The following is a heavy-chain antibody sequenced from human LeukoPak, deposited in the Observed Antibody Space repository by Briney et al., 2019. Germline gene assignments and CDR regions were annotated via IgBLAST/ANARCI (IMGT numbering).Heavy chain of an antibody. V-gene: IGHV1-2*02. Sequence: GASVKVSCKASGYSFTDYFIHWVRQAPGQGLEWMGWIKPNSGGTHYVQMFQGRVTMTRDKSISTVYMDLSNLKYDDTAVYYCARVHGGRELDAFDFWGQGTMLTVSS. CDR3: ARVHGGRELDAFDF. D-gene: IGHD1-7*01. CDR2: IKPNSGGT. CDR1: GYSFTDYF. J-gene: IGHJ3*01.